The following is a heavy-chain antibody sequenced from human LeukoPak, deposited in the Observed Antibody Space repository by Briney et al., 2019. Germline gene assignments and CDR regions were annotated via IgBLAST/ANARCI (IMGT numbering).Heavy chain of an antibody. V-gene: IGHV4-34*01. J-gene: IGHJ4*02. CDR3: ARIDSSGCDY. CDR2: INHSGST. CDR1: GGSFSGYY. D-gene: IGHD6-25*01. Sequence: SETLSLTCAVYGGSFSGYYWSWIRQPPGKGLGWIGEINHSGSTNYNPSLKSRVTISVDTSKNQFSLKLSSVTAADTAVYYCARIDSSGCDYWGQGTLVTVSS.